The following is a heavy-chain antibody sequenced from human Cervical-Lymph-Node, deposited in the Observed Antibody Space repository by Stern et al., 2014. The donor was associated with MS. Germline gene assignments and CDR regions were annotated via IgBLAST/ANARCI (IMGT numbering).Heavy chain of an antibody. CDR2: IYPNSGGT. J-gene: IGHJ6*02. CDR3: ARERHSMDV. Sequence: QMQLVQSGAEVKKPGASVKVSCKASGYSFTAYYMHWVRQAPGQGLEWMGWIYPNSGGTKSAQSFQGRVTMTRDTSISTFYMELSGLTSDDTAVFYCARERHSMDVWGQGTTVTVSS. V-gene: IGHV1-2*02. CDR1: GYSFTAYY.